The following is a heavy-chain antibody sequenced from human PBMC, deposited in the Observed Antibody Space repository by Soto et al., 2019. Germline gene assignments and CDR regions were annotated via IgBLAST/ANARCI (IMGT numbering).Heavy chain of an antibody. D-gene: IGHD2-15*01. CDR1: VGTFSGYA. V-gene: IGHV1-69*06. J-gene: IGHJ5*02. CDR2: IIPIFGTA. CDR3: ARGGICSGGSCYSNNWFDH. Sequence: SVKLSCNASVGTFSGYANSWVRQAPGQGLEWMGGIIPIFGTANYAQKFQGRVMITADKSTSTAYMELSSLRSEDTAVYYCARGGICSGGSCYSNNWFDHWGQGTLVTVS.